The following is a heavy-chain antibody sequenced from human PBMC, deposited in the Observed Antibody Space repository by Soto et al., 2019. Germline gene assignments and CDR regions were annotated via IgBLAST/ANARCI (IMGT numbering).Heavy chain of an antibody. D-gene: IGHD3-22*01. CDR3: ARDSSPYYYYDSSGCYFDY. J-gene: IGHJ4*02. Sequence: GGSLRLSCAASGFTFSSYAMHWVRQAPGKGLEWVAVISYDGSNKYYADSVKGRFTISRDNSKNTLYLQMNSLRAEDTAVYYCARDSSPYYYYDSSGCYFDYWGQGTLVTVSS. CDR2: ISYDGSNK. V-gene: IGHV3-30-3*01. CDR1: GFTFSSYA.